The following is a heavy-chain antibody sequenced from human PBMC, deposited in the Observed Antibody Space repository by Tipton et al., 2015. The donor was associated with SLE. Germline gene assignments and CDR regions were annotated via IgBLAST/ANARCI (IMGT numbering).Heavy chain of an antibody. CDR3: ARAPTISVAGTTDPFGMDV. Sequence: SLRLSCAASGFTFHNYWMHWVRQAPGKGLVWVSSLSTDGSVTTYADSVKGRLTIPRDNDKNTLYLQMRSLRVEDTGIYYCARAPTISVAGTTDPFGMDVWGAGTRVTVSS. CDR1: GFTFHNYW. CDR2: LSTDGSVT. J-gene: IGHJ6*04. D-gene: IGHD6-19*01. V-gene: IGHV3-74*01.